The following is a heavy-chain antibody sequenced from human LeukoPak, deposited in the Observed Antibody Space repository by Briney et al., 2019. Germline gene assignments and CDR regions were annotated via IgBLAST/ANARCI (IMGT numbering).Heavy chain of an antibody. CDR3: AKGGGYCSGGSCYGAFDI. Sequence: PGGSLRLSCAASGFTFDDYAMHWVRQAPGKGLEWVSGISWNSGSIGYADSVKGRFTISRDNAKNSLYLQMNSLRAEDMALYYCAKGGGYCSGGSCYGAFDIWGQGTMVTVSS. J-gene: IGHJ3*02. D-gene: IGHD2-15*01. V-gene: IGHV3-9*03. CDR1: GFTFDDYA. CDR2: ISWNSGSI.